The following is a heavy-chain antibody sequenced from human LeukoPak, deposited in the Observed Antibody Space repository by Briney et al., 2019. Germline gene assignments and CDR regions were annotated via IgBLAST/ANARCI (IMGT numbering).Heavy chain of an antibody. CDR3: AKDRVSSSSWHAQMDAFDI. CDR2: ISPSSTYI. CDR1: GFTFNSYS. V-gene: IGHV3-21*04. D-gene: IGHD6-13*01. J-gene: IGHJ3*02. Sequence: GGSLRLSCAASGFTFNSYSINWVRQAPGKGLEWVSSISPSSTYIYYADSVKGRFTISRDNAKNSLYLQMNSLRAEDTAVYYCAKDRVSSSSWHAQMDAFDIWGQGTMVTVSS.